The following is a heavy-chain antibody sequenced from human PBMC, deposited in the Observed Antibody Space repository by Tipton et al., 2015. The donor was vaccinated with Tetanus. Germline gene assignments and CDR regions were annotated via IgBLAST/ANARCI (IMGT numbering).Heavy chain of an antibody. Sequence: QLVQSGAEVKKPGESLKMSCKISGHNSRSYWINWVRQMPGKGLEWMGIIYPGDSDTTYSPSFQGQVTISADRSINTAYLQWSSLKASDTATYYCARRLGPYTGDQIWHFDLWGRGTLVTVSS. CDR2: IYPGDSDT. D-gene: IGHD7-27*01. CDR1: GHNSRSYW. V-gene: IGHV5-51*01. J-gene: IGHJ2*01. CDR3: ARRLGPYTGDQIWHFDL.